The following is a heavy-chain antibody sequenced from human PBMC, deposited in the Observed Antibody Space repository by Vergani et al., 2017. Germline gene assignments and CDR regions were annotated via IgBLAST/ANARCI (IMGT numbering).Heavy chain of an antibody. Sequence: QVQLVESGGGVVQPGRSLRLSCAASGFTFSSYGMHWVRQAPGKGLEWVAVIWYDGSNKYYADSVKGRFTISRDNAKNSLYLQMNSLRAEDTAVYYCARDCGGDCYFDYWGQGTLVTVSS. J-gene: IGHJ4*02. CDR3: ARDCGGDCYFDY. D-gene: IGHD2-21*02. CDR2: IWYDGSNK. V-gene: IGHV3-33*01. CDR1: GFTFSSYG.